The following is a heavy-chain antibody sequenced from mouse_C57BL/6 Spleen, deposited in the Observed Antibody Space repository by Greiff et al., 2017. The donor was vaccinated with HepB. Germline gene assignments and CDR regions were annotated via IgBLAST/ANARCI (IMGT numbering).Heavy chain of an antibody. CDR3: TRGGSTMVTMVHWYFDV. J-gene: IGHJ1*03. CDR1: GYTFTDYE. V-gene: IGHV1-15*01. D-gene: IGHD2-2*01. CDR2: IDPETGGT. Sequence: VQLQQSGAELVRPGASVTLSCKASGYTFTDYEMHWVKQTPVHGLEWIGAIDPETGGTAYNQKFKGKAILTADKSSSTAYMELRSLTSEDSAVYYCTRGGSTMVTMVHWYFDVWGTGTTVTVSS.